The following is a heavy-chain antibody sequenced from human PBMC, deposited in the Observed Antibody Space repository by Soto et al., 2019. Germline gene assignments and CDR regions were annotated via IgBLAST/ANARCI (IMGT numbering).Heavy chain of an antibody. V-gene: IGHV4-61*01. D-gene: IGHD4-17*01. J-gene: IGHJ6*02. CDR3: AEEPTTVTNYYYYALDV. CDR2: ISYSGST. Sequence: SETLSLTCTVSGGSVSSGSYCWSWIRQPPGKGLEWIGYISYSGSTNYNPSLKSRVTISLDTSKNQFSLKLSSVTAADTAVYYCAEEPTTVTNYYYYALDVWGQGTTVTVSS. CDR1: GGSVSSGSYC.